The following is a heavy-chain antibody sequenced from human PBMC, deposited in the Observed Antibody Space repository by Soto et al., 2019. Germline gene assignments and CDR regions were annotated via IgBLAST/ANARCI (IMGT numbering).Heavy chain of an antibody. CDR3: ARDKTDAFDI. J-gene: IGHJ3*02. Sequence: WXSGEVSYRASGYTFPRYYLHWVRQAAGQGLEWMGWINTNSGCTNFAQKFQGRVTMTRDTSISTAYMELRRLTYDDTAVYYCARDKTDAFDIWGQGTMVTVSS. CDR1: GYTFPRYY. V-gene: IGHV1-2*02. CDR2: INTNSGCT.